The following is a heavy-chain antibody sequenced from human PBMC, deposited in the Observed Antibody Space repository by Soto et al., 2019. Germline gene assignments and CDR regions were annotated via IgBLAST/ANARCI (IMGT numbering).Heavy chain of an antibody. Sequence: GGSLRLSWAASGFTFSSYWMSWVRQAPGKGLEWGANIKQDGSEKNYLDSWKDRFTISRDNAKNSLYLQMNSLRAEDTAVYYCAGYSSGKDAFDIWGQGTMVTVSS. CDR3: AGYSSGKDAFDI. J-gene: IGHJ3*02. CDR1: GFTFSSYW. CDR2: IKQDGSEK. D-gene: IGHD6-19*01. V-gene: IGHV3-7*01.